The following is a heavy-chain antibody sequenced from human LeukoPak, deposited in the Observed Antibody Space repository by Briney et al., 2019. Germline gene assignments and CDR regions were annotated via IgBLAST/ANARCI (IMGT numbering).Heavy chain of an antibody. CDR2: IGTAGDT. J-gene: IGHJ4*02. V-gene: IGHV3-13*01. D-gene: IGHD3-9*01. CDR3: ARAGDLTAVLNVQVSYFDY. CDR1: GFTFSSYD. Sequence: GGSLRLSCAASGFTFSSYDMHWVRQATGKGLEWVSAIGTAGDTYYPGSVKGRFTISRENAKNSLYLQMNSLRAGDTAVYYCARAGDLTAVLNVQVSYFDYWGQGTLVTVSS.